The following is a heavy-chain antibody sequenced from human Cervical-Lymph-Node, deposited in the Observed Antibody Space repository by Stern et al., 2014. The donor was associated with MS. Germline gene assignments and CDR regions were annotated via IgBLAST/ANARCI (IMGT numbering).Heavy chain of an antibody. Sequence: VQLVQSGAEMKKPGESLRISCKGSGYSFTLYWIGWVRQMPGKGLGWMGFIYPDDSDTRYSASFQAEVTISADKSISTAYLQWSSLKASDTAMYYCAALVRGSYFYWGQGTLVTVSS. D-gene: IGHD1-26*01. J-gene: IGHJ4*02. V-gene: IGHV5-51*01. CDR3: AALVRGSYFY. CDR2: IYPDDSDT. CDR1: GYSFTLYW.